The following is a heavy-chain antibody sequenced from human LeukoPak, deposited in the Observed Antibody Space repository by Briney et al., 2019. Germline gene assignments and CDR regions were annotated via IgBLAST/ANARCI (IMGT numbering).Heavy chain of an antibody. Sequence: SETLSLNCGVSGFPISSTNWRSWVRQPPGQGLEWIGETPLSGPNNYNPSLNSRVTVSLDKSKNQLSLNLTSGTAADTAVYYCSRENGAFSPFGYWGQGTLVTVPS. V-gene: IGHV4-4*02. D-gene: IGHD2-8*01. J-gene: IGHJ4*02. CDR3: SRENGAFSPFGY. CDR2: TPLSGPN. CDR1: GFPISSTNW.